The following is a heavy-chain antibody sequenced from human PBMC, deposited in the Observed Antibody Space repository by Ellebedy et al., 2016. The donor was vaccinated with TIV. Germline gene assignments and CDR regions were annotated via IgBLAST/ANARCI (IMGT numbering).Heavy chain of an antibody. D-gene: IGHD4/OR15-4a*01. CDR1: GYVFAAYY. J-gene: IGHJ6*02. Sequence: ASVKVSCKTSGYVFAAYYIHWVRQAPGQGLEWMGWIHPDSGGTNLPQKFQGRVTMTRDTSVNTAYMELTRLQSDDTAVYYCARVLRATSGMDVWGQGTTVIVS. CDR2: IHPDSGGT. V-gene: IGHV1-2*02. CDR3: ARVLRATSGMDV.